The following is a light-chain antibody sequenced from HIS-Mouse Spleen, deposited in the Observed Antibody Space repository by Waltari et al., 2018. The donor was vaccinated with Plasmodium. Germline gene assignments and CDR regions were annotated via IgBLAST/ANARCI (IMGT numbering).Light chain of an antibody. CDR1: ALPKKY. Sequence: SYELTQPPSVSVSPGQTARITCSGDALPKKYAYWYQQKSGQAPVLGIYGDSKRPSGIPGRFSGSSSGTMANLTISGAQVEDEADYYWYSTDSSGNHRVFGGGTKLTVL. CDR3: YSTDSSGNHRV. V-gene: IGLV3-10*01. CDR2: GDS. J-gene: IGLJ3*02.